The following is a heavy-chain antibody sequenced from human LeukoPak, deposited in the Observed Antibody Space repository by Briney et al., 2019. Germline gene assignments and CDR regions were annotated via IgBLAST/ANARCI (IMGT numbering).Heavy chain of an antibody. CDR1: GGSLSDYY. V-gene: IGHV4-34*01. CDR2: INHSGST. Sequence: SETLSLTCAVYGGSLSDYYWSWIRQSPGKGLEWIGEINHSGSTKYNPSLKSRVAISVDTSKDQFSLRLSSVTAADTAVYYCAREGTTDGGTWYMSWFEPWGQGTLVTVSS. D-gene: IGHD6-13*01. CDR3: AREGTTDGGTWYMSWFEP. J-gene: IGHJ5*02.